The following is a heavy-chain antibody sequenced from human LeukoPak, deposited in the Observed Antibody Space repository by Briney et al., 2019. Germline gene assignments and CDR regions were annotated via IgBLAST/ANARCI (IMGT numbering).Heavy chain of an antibody. CDR1: GGSISSSNW. Sequence: SGTLSLTCAVSGGSISSSNWWSWVRQPPGKGLEWIGESYHSRSTNYNPSLKSRVTISVDKSKNQFSLRLTSVTAADTAVYHCARVGYPTQRRVLSTVTIPTAGAFDIWGQGTLVTVSS. V-gene: IGHV4-4*02. D-gene: IGHD4-17*01. CDR3: ARVGYPTQRRVLSTVTIPTAGAFDI. J-gene: IGHJ3*02. CDR2: SYHSRST.